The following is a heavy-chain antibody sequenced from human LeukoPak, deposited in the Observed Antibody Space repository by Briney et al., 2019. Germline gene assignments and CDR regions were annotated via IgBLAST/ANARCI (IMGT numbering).Heavy chain of an antibody. V-gene: IGHV4-34*01. J-gene: IGHJ4*02. Sequence: SETVSLPCAVYGGSFSGYYWSWIRQPPGKGLEWIGEINHSGSTNYNPSLKSRVTISVDTSKNQFSLKLSSVTAADTAVYYCARRRPPYYYDSSGPGAIDYWGQGTLVTVSS. D-gene: IGHD3-22*01. CDR1: GGSFSGYY. CDR3: ARRRPPYYYDSSGPGAIDY. CDR2: INHSGST.